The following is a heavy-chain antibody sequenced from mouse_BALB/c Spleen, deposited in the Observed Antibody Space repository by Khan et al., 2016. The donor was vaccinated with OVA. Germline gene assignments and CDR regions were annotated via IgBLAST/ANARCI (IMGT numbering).Heavy chain of an antibody. J-gene: IGHJ3*01. V-gene: IGHV5-9*02. D-gene: IGHD2-10*01. CDR3: ATQSYYDNPVFAY. CDR1: GFAFSSYD. CDR2: ISGTGIYT. Sequence: EVELVESGGGLVKPGGSLKLSCAPSGFAFSSYDMSWVRQTPEKRLEWVATISGTGIYTYYPDSVKGRFTISRDNARNTLYLQMSSLRSEDTAFYYCATQSYYDNPVFAYWGQGTLVTVSA.